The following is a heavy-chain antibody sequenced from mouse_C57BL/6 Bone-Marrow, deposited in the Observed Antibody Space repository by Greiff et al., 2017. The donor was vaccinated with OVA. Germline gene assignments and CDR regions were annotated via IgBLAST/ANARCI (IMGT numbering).Heavy chain of an antibody. CDR2: IYPGSGST. J-gene: IGHJ4*01. CDR3: AREIYYGSSLYYYAMDY. D-gene: IGHD1-1*01. CDR1: GYTFTSYW. V-gene: IGHV1-55*01. Sequence: QVQLQQPGAELVKPGASVKMSCKASGYTFTSYWITWVKQRPGQGLEWIGDIYPGSGSTNYNEKFKSKATLTVDTSSSTAYMQLSSLTSEDSAVYYCAREIYYGSSLYYYAMDYWGQGTSVTVSS.